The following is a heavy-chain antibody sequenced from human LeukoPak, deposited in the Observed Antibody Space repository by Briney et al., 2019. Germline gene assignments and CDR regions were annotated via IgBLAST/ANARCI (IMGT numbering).Heavy chain of an antibody. D-gene: IGHD5-12*01. Sequence: SETLSLTYAVSGGSISSGGYSWSWIRQPPGKGLEWIGYIFHSGSTYYNPSLKSRVTISVDRSKNQFSLKLSSVTAADTAVYYCARGRGGYDSGWYNWFDPWGQGTLVTVSS. CDR3: ARGRGGYDSGWYNWFDP. CDR1: GGSISSGGYS. J-gene: IGHJ5*02. V-gene: IGHV4-30-2*01. CDR2: IFHSGST.